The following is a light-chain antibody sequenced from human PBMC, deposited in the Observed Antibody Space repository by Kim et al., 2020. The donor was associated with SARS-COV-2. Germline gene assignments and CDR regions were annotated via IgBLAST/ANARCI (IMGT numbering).Light chain of an antibody. CDR2: EDD. Sequence: GKTVTISCTRSKGSIDDNYGQWYQQRPGGVPTTVIYEDDQTPSGVSDRFSGSIDNSSNSASLTISGLRTEDEADYYCQSYNRDNVIFGGGTQLTVL. J-gene: IGLJ2*01. CDR1: KGSIDDNY. CDR3: QSYNRDNVI. V-gene: IGLV6-57*03.